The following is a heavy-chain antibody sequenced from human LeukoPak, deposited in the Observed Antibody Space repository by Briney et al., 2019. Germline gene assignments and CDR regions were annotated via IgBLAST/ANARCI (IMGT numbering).Heavy chain of an antibody. CDR1: GGSTTSRSHY. Sequence: NPSETLSLTCSVSGGSTTSRSHYWGWIRQPPGKGLEWIGSINYSGTTYYNPSLRSRVTISIDTSKNQFSLKLTSVTATDTAVYYCASQPTTDIGIDYWGQGTLVTVSS. V-gene: IGHV4-39*01. J-gene: IGHJ4*02. CDR2: INYSGTT. CDR3: ASQPTTDIGIDY. D-gene: IGHD4-11*01.